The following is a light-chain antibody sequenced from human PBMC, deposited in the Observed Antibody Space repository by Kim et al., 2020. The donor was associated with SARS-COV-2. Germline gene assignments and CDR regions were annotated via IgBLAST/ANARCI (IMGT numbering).Light chain of an antibody. CDR2: GAS. Sequence: IVLTQSPGTLSLSPGERATLSCRASQSVSSSYLGWYQQKPGKAPRLLIYGASSRATGIPDRFSGSGSGTDFTLTISRLEPEDFAVYYCQQYGSSPRTFGEGTKVDIK. V-gene: IGKV3-20*01. J-gene: IGKJ4*02. CDR3: QQYGSSPRT. CDR1: QSVSSSY.